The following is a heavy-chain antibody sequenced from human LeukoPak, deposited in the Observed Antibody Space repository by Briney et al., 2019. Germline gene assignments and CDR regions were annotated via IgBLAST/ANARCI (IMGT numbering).Heavy chain of an antibody. CDR1: GYNFTTYW. CDR2: TYPGDSDI. D-gene: IGHD1/OR15-1a*01. J-gene: IGHJ4*02. Sequence: GESLKISCTGSGYNFTTYWIAWVRQVPGKGLEWMGITYPGDSDIRYSPSFRGQVTISADKSISTAFLQWSSLKASDTAMYYCVRGGGEQQVDSWGQGTRVTVPS. V-gene: IGHV5-51*01. CDR3: VRGGGEQQVDS.